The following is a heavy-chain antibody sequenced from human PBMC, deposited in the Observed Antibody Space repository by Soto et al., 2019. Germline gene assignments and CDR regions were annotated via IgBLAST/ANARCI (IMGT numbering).Heavy chain of an antibody. D-gene: IGHD3-22*01. Sequence: QITLKESGPTLVKPTQTLTLTCTFSGFSLSTSGVGVGWIRQPPGKALEWLALIYWDDDKRYSPSLKSRLTITKDTSKNPVVLTMTNMDPVDTATYYCAHSRSTYYYDSTFDPWGQGTLVTVSS. CDR3: AHSRSTYYYDSTFDP. V-gene: IGHV2-5*02. CDR2: IYWDDDK. CDR1: GFSLSTSGVG. J-gene: IGHJ5*02.